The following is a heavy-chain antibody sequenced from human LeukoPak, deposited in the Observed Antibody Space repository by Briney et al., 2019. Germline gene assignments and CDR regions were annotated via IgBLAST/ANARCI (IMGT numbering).Heavy chain of an antibody. CDR3: ARGYDYGDSWAFDI. J-gene: IGHJ3*02. CDR2: IYYSGST. CDR1: GGSISSYY. Sequence: SETLSRTCTVSGGSISSYYWSWIRQPPGKGLEWIGYIYYSGSTNYNPSLKSRVTISVDTSKNQFSLKLSSVTAADTAVYYCARGYDYGDSWAFDIWGQGTMVTVSS. V-gene: IGHV4-59*01. D-gene: IGHD4-17*01.